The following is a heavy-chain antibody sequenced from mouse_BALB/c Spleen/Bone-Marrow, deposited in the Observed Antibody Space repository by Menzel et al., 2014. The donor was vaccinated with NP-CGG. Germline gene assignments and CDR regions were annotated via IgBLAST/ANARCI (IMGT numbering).Heavy chain of an antibody. D-gene: IGHD1-1*01. CDR2: ILPGSGST. Sequence: VKLVESGAELMKPGASVKISCKATGYTFSSYWIEWVKQRPGHGLEWIGEILPGSGSTNYDEKFKGEATFTADTSSNTAYMQLSSLTSEDSAVYYCAREDGLWYFDVWGAGTTVTVSS. V-gene: IGHV1-9*01. CDR3: AREDGLWYFDV. CDR1: GYTFSSYW. J-gene: IGHJ1*01.